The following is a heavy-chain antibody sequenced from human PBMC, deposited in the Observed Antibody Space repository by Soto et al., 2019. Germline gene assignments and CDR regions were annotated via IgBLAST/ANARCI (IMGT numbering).Heavy chain of an antibody. CDR3: AREQTVTTSINWFDP. J-gene: IGHJ5*02. CDR2: ISSSSSYI. CDR1: GFTFSSYS. D-gene: IGHD4-4*01. Sequence: GSLRLSCAASGFTFSSYSMNWVRQAPGKGLEWVSSISSSSSYIYYADSVKGRFTISRDNAKNSLYLQMNSLRAEDTAVYYCAREQTVTTSINWFDPWGQGTLVTVSS. V-gene: IGHV3-21*01.